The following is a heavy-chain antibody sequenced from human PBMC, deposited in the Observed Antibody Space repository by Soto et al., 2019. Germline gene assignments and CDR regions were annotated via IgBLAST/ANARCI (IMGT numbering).Heavy chain of an antibody. Sequence: EVQLVESGRGLVQPGGSLRLSCAASGFTFSSYWMHWVRQAPGKGLVWVSRINGDGSSTSYADSVKGRFTISRDNAKNTLYLQMNSLRAEDTAVYYCTRDAYYDFWSGYSGYYYYYMDVWGKGTTVTVSS. CDR2: INGDGSST. CDR1: GFTFSSYW. J-gene: IGHJ6*03. CDR3: TRDAYYDFWSGYSGYYYYYMDV. V-gene: IGHV3-74*01. D-gene: IGHD3-3*01.